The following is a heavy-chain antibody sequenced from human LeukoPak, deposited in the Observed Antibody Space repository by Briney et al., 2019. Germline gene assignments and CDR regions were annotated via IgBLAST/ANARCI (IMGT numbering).Heavy chain of an antibody. Sequence: PSETLSLTCTVSGGSISSGGYYWSWIRQHPGKGLEWIGYIYYRGSTYYYPSLKSRVTISLDTSKNQFSLKLSSVTAADTAVYYCARVNKRRDYDLDYWGQGTLVTVSS. J-gene: IGHJ4*02. CDR1: GGSISSGGYY. D-gene: IGHD5-12*01. V-gene: IGHV4-31*03. CDR2: IYYRGST. CDR3: ARVNKRRDYDLDY.